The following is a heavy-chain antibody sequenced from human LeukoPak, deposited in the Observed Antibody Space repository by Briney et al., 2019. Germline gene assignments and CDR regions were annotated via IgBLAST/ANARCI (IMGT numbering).Heavy chain of an antibody. Sequence: PSETLSLTCAVSGYSISSGYYCGWIRQPPGKGLEWIGSIYHSGSTYYNPSLKSRVTISVDTSKNQFSLKLSSVTAADTAVYYCARHGGGRYCSSTSCFWFDPWGQGTLVTVSS. CDR2: IYHSGST. D-gene: IGHD2-2*01. V-gene: IGHV4-38-2*01. CDR3: ARHGGGRYCSSTSCFWFDP. CDR1: GYSISSGYY. J-gene: IGHJ5*02.